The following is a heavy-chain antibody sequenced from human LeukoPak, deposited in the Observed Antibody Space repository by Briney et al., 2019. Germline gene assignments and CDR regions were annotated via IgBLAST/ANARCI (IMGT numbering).Heavy chain of an antibody. CDR2: IYYSGST. V-gene: IGHV4-39*07. CDR3: ARDGALWFNP. J-gene: IGHJ5*01. Sequence: SETLSLTCTVSGGSISSSSYYWGWIRQPPGKGLEWIGSIYYSGSTYYNPSLKSRVTISVDTSKTQFSLKLSSVTAADPAVYYCARDGALWFNPWGQRSLVTVSS. CDR1: GGSISSSSYY. D-gene: IGHD3-16*01.